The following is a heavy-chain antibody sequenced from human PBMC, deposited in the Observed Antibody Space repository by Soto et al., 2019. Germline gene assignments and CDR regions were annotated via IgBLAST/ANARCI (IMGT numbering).Heavy chain of an antibody. CDR2: IKSKADDGTT. Sequence: GSLRLSCTASGFTLTDAYMNWVRQAPGKGLEWVGRIKSKADDGTTDYAPHVKDRFSISRDDSERTVYLQLNSLETEDTAVYYCTTALSIGPVWGQGTLVTVSS. CDR1: GFTLTDAY. J-gene: IGHJ3*01. CDR3: TTALSIGPV. D-gene: IGHD3-16*01. V-gene: IGHV3-15*01.